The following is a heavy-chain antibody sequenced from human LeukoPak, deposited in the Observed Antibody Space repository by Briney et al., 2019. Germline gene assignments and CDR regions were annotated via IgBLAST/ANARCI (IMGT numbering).Heavy chain of an antibody. D-gene: IGHD7-27*01. CDR1: GFTFSSYS. CDR3: ASVTGDDY. V-gene: IGHV3-21*01. Sequence: GGSLRLSCAASGFTFSSYSMNWVRQAPGKGLEWVSSISSSSSYIYYADSVNGRLTISRDNAKNSLYLQMNSLRAEDTAVYCCASVTGDDYWGQGTLVTVSS. CDR2: ISSSSSYI. J-gene: IGHJ4*02.